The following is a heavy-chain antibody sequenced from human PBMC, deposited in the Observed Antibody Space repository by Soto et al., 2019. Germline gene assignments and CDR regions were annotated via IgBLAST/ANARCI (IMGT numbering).Heavy chain of an antibody. Sequence: SETLSLTCTVSGGSISSGDYYWSWIRQPPGKGLEWIGYIYYSGSTYYNPSLKSRVTISVDPSKNQFSLKLTSVTAADAAVYYCARTVTTSPYYFEHWGQGTLVTVSS. V-gene: IGHV4-30-4*01. D-gene: IGHD2-2*01. CDR3: ARTVTTSPYYFEH. CDR2: IYYSGST. J-gene: IGHJ4*02. CDR1: GGSISSGDYY.